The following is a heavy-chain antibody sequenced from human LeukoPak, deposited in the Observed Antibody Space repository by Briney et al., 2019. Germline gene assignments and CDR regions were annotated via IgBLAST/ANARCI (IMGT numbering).Heavy chain of an antibody. CDR1: GGSFSGYY. D-gene: IGHD3-16*01. J-gene: IGHJ3*02. V-gene: IGHV4-34*01. Sequence: PSETLSLTCAVYGGSFSGYYWSWIRQPPGKGLEWIGEINHSGSTNYNPSLKSRVTISVDTPKNQFSLKLSSVTAADTAVYYCARGRRRLDAFDIWGQGTMVTVSS. CDR3: ARGRRRLDAFDI. CDR2: INHSGST.